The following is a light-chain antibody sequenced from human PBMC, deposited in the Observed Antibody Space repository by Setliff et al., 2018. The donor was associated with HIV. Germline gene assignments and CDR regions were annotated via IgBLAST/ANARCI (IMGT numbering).Light chain of an antibody. CDR3: LSYTSSTPLYV. CDR2: DVS. CDR1: SSDVGGYSF. V-gene: IGLV2-14*03. J-gene: IGLJ1*01. Sequence: QSALTQPASVSGPPGQSITISCTGTSSDVGGYSFVSWYQQHPGKAPKLMIYDVSYRPSGVSDRFSGSKSGNTASLTISGLQAEDEADYYCLSYTSSTPLYVFATGTKV.